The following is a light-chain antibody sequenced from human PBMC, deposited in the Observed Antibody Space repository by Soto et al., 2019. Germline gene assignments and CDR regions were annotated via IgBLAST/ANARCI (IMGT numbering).Light chain of an antibody. Sequence: DIQMTQSPSTLSASVRDRVTITCRASQSMSTWLAWYQQKPGKAPKLLISDASTLGSGVPSRFSGSGSGTELTLTISSLQPDDSATYYCQQYNSYSRTFGQGTKVEIK. V-gene: IGKV1-5*01. J-gene: IGKJ1*01. CDR3: QQYNSYSRT. CDR2: DAS. CDR1: QSMSTW.